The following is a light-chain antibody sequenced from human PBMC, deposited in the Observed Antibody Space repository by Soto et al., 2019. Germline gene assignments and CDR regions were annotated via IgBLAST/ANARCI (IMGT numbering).Light chain of an antibody. V-gene: IGKV3-20*01. CDR1: QSVNSNY. CDR2: GTS. CDR3: QQYGGSPIFT. J-gene: IGKJ3*01. Sequence: ESVLTQSPGTLSLSPGERATLSCRASQSVNSNYLAWYQQKPGQAPRLLIYGTSSRATGIPDKFSGSGSGTEFTITISRLEPEDSAVYYCQQYGGSPIFTFGPGTKLEI.